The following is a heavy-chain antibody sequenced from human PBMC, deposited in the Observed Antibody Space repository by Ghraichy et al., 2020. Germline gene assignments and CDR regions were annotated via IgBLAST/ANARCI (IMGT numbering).Heavy chain of an antibody. Sequence: GGSLRLSCAASGFTVSSNYMSWVRQAPGKGLEWVSVIYSGGSTYYADSVKGRFTISRDNSKNTLYLQMNSLRAEDTAVYYCARGPDFWSGYYTQGWFDPWGQGTLVTVSS. CDR3: ARGPDFWSGYYTQGWFDP. CDR1: GFTVSSNY. D-gene: IGHD3-3*01. J-gene: IGHJ5*02. V-gene: IGHV3-53*01. CDR2: IYSGGST.